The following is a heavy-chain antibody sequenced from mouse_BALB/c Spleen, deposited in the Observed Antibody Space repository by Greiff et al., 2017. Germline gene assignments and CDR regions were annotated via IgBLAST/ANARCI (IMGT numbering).Heavy chain of an antibody. D-gene: IGHD1-2*01. CDR2: ISSGSSTI. CDR3: ARGDYGHWFAY. J-gene: IGHJ3*01. CDR1: GFTFSSFG. Sequence: EVQRVESGGGLVQPGGSRKLSCAASGFTFSSFGMHWVRQAPEKGLEWVAYISSGSSTIYYADTVKGRFTISRDNPKNTLFLQMTSLRSEDTAMYYCARGDYGHWFAYWGQGTLVTVSA. V-gene: IGHV5-17*02.